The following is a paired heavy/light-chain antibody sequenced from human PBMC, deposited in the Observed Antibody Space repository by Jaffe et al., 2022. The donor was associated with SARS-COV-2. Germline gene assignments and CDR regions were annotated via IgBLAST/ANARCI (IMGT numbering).Heavy chain of an antibody. D-gene: IGHD2-21*02. CDR3: ARGVAYCGADCYSWYFDL. Sequence: QVQLVESGGGLVKPGGSLRLSCAASGFTFSDSYMSWIRLAPGKGLEWVSYISGSGGTLYYADSLKGRFTISRDNAKNSLYLQMNSLRAEDTAVYYCARGVAYCGADCYSWYFDLWGRGTLVTVSS. J-gene: IGHJ2*01. CDR1: GFTFSDSY. CDR2: ISGSGGTL. V-gene: IGHV3-11*01.
Light chain of an antibody. V-gene: IGKV1-27*01. CDR1: QGISNY. CDR2: AAS. Sequence: DIQMTQSPSSLSASVGDRVTITCRASQGISNYLAWYQQKPGKVPKLLIYAASTLQSGVPSRFSGSGSGTDFTLTISSLQPEDVATYYCQKYNSAPPTFGPGTKVDIK. J-gene: IGKJ3*01. CDR3: QKYNSAPPT.